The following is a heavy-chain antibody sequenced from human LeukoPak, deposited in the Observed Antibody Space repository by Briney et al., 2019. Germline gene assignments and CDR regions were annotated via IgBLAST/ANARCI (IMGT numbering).Heavy chain of an antibody. J-gene: IGHJ5*02. CDR1: GASISSSSYY. CDR3: ARGTYDSSGYPKGWFDP. Sequence: SETLSLTCSVSGASISSSSYYWGWIRQPPGKGLEWIGSIHYSGTSYYNSSLKSRVTISVDTSNNQFSLRLNSVTAADTAVYYCARGTYDSSGYPKGWFDPWGQGTLVTVSS. CDR2: IHYSGTS. D-gene: IGHD3-22*01. V-gene: IGHV4-39*07.